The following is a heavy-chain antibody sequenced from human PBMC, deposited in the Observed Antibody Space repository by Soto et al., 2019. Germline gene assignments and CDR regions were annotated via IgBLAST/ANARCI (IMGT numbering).Heavy chain of an antibody. V-gene: IGHV4-61*01. J-gene: IGHJ4*02. CDR1: GGSVSSDSYY. Sequence: QVQLQESGPGLVKPSETLSLTCTVSGGSVSSDSYYWSWIRQPPGKGLEWIGYIYYSGSTNYNPSVXXRXSISVDTSKNQFSLKLSSVTAADTAVYYCARQIRWPGGLFDYWGQGTLVTVSS. D-gene: IGHD4-17*01. CDR2: IYYSGST. CDR3: ARQIRWPGGLFDY.